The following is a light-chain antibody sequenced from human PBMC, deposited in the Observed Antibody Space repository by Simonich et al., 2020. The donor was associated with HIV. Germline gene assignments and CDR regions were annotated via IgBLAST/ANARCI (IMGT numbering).Light chain of an antibody. Sequence: SSEVTQPHSVSVALGQTARITCGGNNIGNEIGHWYQQKPGQAPVLFIYRDITRPSGITERFSGFNAGNTATLTISRAQAGDEADYFCQVWASSSVFGGGTKLTVL. CDR1: NIGNEI. CDR3: QVWASSSV. J-gene: IGLJ3*02. V-gene: IGLV3-9*01. CDR2: RDI.